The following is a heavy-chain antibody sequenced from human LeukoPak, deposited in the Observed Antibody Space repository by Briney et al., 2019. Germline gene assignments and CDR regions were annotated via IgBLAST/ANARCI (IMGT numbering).Heavy chain of an antibody. D-gene: IGHD1-26*01. V-gene: IGHV3-66*01. CDR3: ARDLPLYSGSYSDAFDI. J-gene: IGHJ3*02. CDR1: RFTVSGNY. Sequence: PGGSLRLTCAASRFTVSGNYMTWVRQAPGKGLEWVSVIYSGDSTYYADSVKGRFTISRDNSKNTLYLQMNSLRAEDTAVYYCARDLPLYSGSYSDAFDIWGQGTMVTVSS. CDR2: IYSGDST.